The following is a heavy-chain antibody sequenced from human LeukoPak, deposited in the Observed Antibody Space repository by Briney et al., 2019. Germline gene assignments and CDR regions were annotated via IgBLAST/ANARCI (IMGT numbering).Heavy chain of an antibody. CDR3: ARGRGNTMVRDPLYFQH. V-gene: IGHV1-69*04. J-gene: IGHJ1*01. CDR2: IIPILGIA. D-gene: IGHD3-10*01. Sequence: ASVKVSCEASGGTFSSYAISWVRQAPGQGLEWMGRIIPILGIANYAQKFQGRVTITADKSTSTAYMELSSLRSEDTAVYYCARGRGNTMVRDPLYFQHWGQGTLVTVSS. CDR1: GGTFSSYA.